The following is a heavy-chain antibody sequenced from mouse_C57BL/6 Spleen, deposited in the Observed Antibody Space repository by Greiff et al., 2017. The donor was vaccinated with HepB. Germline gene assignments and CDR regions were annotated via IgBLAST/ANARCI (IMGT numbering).Heavy chain of an antibody. Sequence: EVQLVESGGGLVQPGGSLKLSCAASGFTFSDYGMAWVRQAPRKGPEWVAFISNLAYSIYYADTVTGRFTISRENAKNTLDLEMSSLRYEDTAMYYGARLHSSGSLLYAMDYWGQGTSVTVAS. CDR1: GFTFSDYG. V-gene: IGHV5-15*01. D-gene: IGHD3-2*02. CDR3: ARLHSSGSLLYAMDY. CDR2: ISNLAYSI. J-gene: IGHJ4*01.